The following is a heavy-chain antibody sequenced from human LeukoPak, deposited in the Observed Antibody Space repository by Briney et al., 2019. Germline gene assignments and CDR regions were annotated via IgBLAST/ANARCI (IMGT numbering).Heavy chain of an antibody. CDR3: AKAPGIDDSSPFDY. V-gene: IGHV3-30*18. CDR1: GYTFTGYY. CDR2: ISYDGSNK. Sequence: SCKASGYTFTGYYMHWVRQAPGKGLEWVAVISYDGSNKYYADSVKGRFTISRDNSKNTLYLQMNSLRAEDTAVYYCAKAPGIDDSSPFDYWGQGTLVTVSS. J-gene: IGHJ4*02. D-gene: IGHD3-22*01.